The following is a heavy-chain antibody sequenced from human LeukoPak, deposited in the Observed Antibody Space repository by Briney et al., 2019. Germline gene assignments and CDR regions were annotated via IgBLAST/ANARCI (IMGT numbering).Heavy chain of an antibody. V-gene: IGHV4-59*01. D-gene: IGHD3-22*01. CDR1: GDSMTLYY. Sequence: SETLSLTCTVSGDSMTLYYWSWIRQSPGKGLEWIGNMYYSGSPDYNPSLKSRVTISIDTSKNQFSLSLTSVTAADTAVYYCARWRPYFYDSSGYVDYWGQGTLVTVSS. J-gene: IGHJ4*02. CDR2: MYYSGSP. CDR3: ARWRPYFYDSSGYVDY.